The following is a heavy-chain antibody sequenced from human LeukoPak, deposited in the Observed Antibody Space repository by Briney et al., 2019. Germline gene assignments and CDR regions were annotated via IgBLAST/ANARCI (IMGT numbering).Heavy chain of an antibody. D-gene: IGHD3-16*01. CDR3: ARDWGY. CDR2: ISYDGSNK. CDR1: GFTFRSYA. J-gene: IGHJ4*02. Sequence: GGSLRLSCAASGFTFRSYAMHWVRQAPGKGLEWEAAISYDGSNKKYADSVKGRFTISRDNSKNTLYLQMNSLRAEDTAVYYCARDWGYWGQGTLVTVSS. V-gene: IGHV3-30*04.